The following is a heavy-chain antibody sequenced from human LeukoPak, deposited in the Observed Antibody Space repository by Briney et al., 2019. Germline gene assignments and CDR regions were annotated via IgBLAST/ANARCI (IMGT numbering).Heavy chain of an antibody. Sequence: ASVKVSCKASGYTFTGYYMYWVRQAPGQGLEWMGWINPNSGGTNYAQKFQGRVTMPRDTSISTAYMELSRLRSDDTAVYYCARVPRRLRGGAFDIWGQGTMVTVSS. CDR3: ARVPRRLRGGAFDI. V-gene: IGHV1-2*02. D-gene: IGHD4-17*01. CDR2: INPNSGGT. J-gene: IGHJ3*02. CDR1: GYTFTGYY.